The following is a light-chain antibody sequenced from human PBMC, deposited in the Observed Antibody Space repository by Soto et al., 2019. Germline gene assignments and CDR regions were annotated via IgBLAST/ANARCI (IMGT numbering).Light chain of an antibody. Sequence: DIQLTQSPSFLSASVGDRVTITCRASQGISSYLAWYQQKPGQAPKLLIYAASTLQSGVPSRFSGSGSGTEFTLTISSPRPEDFATYCCQQLNSYPRFTFGPGTKVDIK. J-gene: IGKJ3*01. CDR3: QQLNSYPRFT. CDR1: QGISSY. V-gene: IGKV1-9*01. CDR2: AAS.